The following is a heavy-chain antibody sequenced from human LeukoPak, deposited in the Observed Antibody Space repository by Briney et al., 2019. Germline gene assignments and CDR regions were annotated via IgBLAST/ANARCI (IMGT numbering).Heavy chain of an antibody. CDR3: ARVRSSIDFWSGYPKGAFDI. Sequence: GASVKVSCKASGGTFSSYAISWVRQAPGQGLEWMGGIIPIFGTANYAQKFQGRVTITADKSTSTAYMELSSLRSEDTAVYYCARVRSSIDFWSGYPKGAFDIWGQGTMVTVSS. CDR2: IIPIFGTA. V-gene: IGHV1-69*06. CDR1: GGTFSSYA. J-gene: IGHJ3*02. D-gene: IGHD3-3*01.